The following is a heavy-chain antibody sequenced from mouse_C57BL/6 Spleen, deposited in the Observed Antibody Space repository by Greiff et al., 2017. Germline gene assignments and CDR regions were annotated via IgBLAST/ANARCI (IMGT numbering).Heavy chain of an antibody. Sequence: VHVKQSVAELVRPGASVKLSCTASGFNIKNTYMHWVKQRPEQGLEWIGRIDPANGNTKYAPKFQGKATITADTSSNTAYLQLSSLTSEDTAIYYCRIYYGNYDYFDYWGQGTTLTVSS. J-gene: IGHJ2*01. CDR3: RIYYGNYDYFDY. V-gene: IGHV14-3*01. D-gene: IGHD2-1*01. CDR2: IDPANGNT. CDR1: GFNIKNTY.